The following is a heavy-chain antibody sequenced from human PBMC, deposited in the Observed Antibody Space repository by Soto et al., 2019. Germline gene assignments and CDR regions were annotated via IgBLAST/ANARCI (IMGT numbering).Heavy chain of an antibody. Sequence: ASVKVSCKASGYTFTSYDINWVRQAPGQGLEWMGIINPSGGSTSYAQKFQGRVTMTRDTSTSTVYMELSSLRSEDTAVYYCARDAGSTGDYYYYYMDVWGKGTTVTVSS. V-gene: IGHV1-46*03. CDR3: ARDAGSTGDYYYYYMDV. CDR1: GYTFTSYD. CDR2: INPSGGST. J-gene: IGHJ6*03. D-gene: IGHD2-2*01.